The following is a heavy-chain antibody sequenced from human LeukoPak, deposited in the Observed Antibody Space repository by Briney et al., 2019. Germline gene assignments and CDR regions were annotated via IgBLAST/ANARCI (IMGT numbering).Heavy chain of an antibody. Sequence: GGPLRLSCAASGFTFSSYDMHWVRQATGKGLEWVSAIGTAGDPYYPGSVKGRFTISRENAKNPLYLQMNSLRAGDTAVYYCARGSTMLRGVNWYFDLWGRGTLVTVSS. CDR1: GFTFSSYD. CDR3: ARGSTMLRGVNWYFDL. CDR2: IGTAGDP. J-gene: IGHJ2*01. D-gene: IGHD3-10*01. V-gene: IGHV3-13*05.